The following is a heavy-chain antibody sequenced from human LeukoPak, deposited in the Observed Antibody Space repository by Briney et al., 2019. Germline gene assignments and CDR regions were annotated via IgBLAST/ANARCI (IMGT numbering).Heavy chain of an antibody. Sequence: SSETLSLTCTVSGGSISSSSYYWGWIRQPPGKGLEWIGSIYYSGSTYYNPSLKSRVTISVDTSKNQFSLKLSSVTAADTAVYYCARHGVYYYDSDRPDYWGQGTLVTVS. D-gene: IGHD3-22*01. CDR2: IYYSGST. J-gene: IGHJ4*02. CDR3: ARHGVYYYDSDRPDY. V-gene: IGHV4-39*01. CDR1: GGSISSSSYY.